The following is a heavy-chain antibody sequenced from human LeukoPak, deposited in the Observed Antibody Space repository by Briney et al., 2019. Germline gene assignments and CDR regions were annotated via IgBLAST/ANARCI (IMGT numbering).Heavy chain of an antibody. CDR1: VGSISSGSYY. CDR2: IYYSGRT. Sequence: SETLSLTCTVSVGSISSGSYYWGWIRQPPGKGLEWIGSIYYSGRTYYNPSLKSRVTISVDTSKNQFSLKLSSVTAADTAVYYCARHEQVAATLWWFDPWGQGTLVTVSS. CDR3: ARHEQVAATLWWFDP. J-gene: IGHJ5*02. D-gene: IGHD2-15*01. V-gene: IGHV4-39*01.